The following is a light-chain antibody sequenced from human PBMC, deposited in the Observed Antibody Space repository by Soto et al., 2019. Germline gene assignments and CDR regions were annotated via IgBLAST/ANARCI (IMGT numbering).Light chain of an antibody. V-gene: IGKV1-39*01. Sequence: DIQLTQSPSSLSASVGDRVTITCRASQSMRNFLNWYQQKPGKAPRLLISAASSLRTGVPSRFSGSGSGTVFTLTISSLQPEDFATYYCQQSFSSLRTFGQGTRVE. J-gene: IGKJ1*01. CDR3: QQSFSSLRT. CDR2: AAS. CDR1: QSMRNF.